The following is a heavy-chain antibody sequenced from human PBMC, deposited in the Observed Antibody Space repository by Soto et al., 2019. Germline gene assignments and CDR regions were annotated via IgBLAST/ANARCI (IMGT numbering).Heavy chain of an antibody. V-gene: IGHV1-69*01. CDR1: EGTFNSYA. D-gene: IGHD6-13*01. CDR3: ASGASRWYPYIVDS. CDR2: IIPYYNTL. Sequence: QAQLVQSGAEVRKPGSSVKLSCKASEGTFNSYAIAWVRQAPGQGLEWMGGIIPYYNTLNYAQKFQDRVTITADDSTNTVYMELSSLRSDDTAVYFCASGASRWYPYIVDSWAQGTLVTVSS. J-gene: IGHJ4*02.